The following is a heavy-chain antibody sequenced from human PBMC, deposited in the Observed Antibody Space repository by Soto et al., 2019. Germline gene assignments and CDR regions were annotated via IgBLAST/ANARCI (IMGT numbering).Heavy chain of an antibody. CDR3: ARYTGGSDRGVDY. J-gene: IGHJ4*02. D-gene: IGHD1-26*01. V-gene: IGHV3-7*03. CDR1: GFTFSRYW. CDR2: IKQDGSEK. Sequence: ESGGGLVQPGGSLRLSCAASGFTFSRYWMSWVRQAPGKGLEWVANIKQDGSEKHYVDSVKGRFTISRDNAKNSLYLQMNSLRAEDTAVYYCARYTGGSDRGVDYWGQGTLVTVSS.